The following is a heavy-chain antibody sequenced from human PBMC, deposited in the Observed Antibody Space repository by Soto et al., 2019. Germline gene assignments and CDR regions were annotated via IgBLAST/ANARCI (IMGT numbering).Heavy chain of an antibody. J-gene: IGHJ4*02. CDR2: ISAHNGNT. V-gene: IGHV1-18*01. CDR3: ARGRYGDY. CDR1: GYTFTSYG. D-gene: IGHD1-1*01. Sequence: QVHLVQSGAEVKKPGASVKVSCKASGYTFTSYGITWVRQAPGQGLEWMGWISAHNGNTDYAQKLQGRGIVTRDTSTSTAYMELRSLRSDVTAVYYCARGRYGDYWGQGALVTVSS.